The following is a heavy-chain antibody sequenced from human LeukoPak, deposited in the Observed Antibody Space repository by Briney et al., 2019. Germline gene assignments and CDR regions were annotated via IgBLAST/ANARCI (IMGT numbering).Heavy chain of an antibody. CDR2: INRSGST. CDR3: AALHILPRTVSTSD. D-gene: IGHD4-17*01. Sequence: SETLSFTFAVHGGSFSGIHWSCIRQPPGKGLEWIGEINRSGSTNYNPSLKSRVTISVDTSKNQFSLKLSSVTAADTAVYYCAALHILPRTVSTSDGGQGTLVTVSS. CDR1: GGSFSGIH. V-gene: IGHV4-34*01. J-gene: IGHJ4*02.